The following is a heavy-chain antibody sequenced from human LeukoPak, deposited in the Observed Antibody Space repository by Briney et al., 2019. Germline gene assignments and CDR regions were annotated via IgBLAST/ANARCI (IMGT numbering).Heavy chain of an antibody. J-gene: IGHJ4*02. Sequence: AGGSLRLSCAASGFTFSTYWMSWVRQAPGEGLEWVANIKQDGSEKYYVDSVKGRFTISRDNAKNSLYLQMNSLRAEDTAVYYCARPLGYCSGGSCFPFDYWGQGTLVTVSS. CDR2: IKQDGSEK. D-gene: IGHD2-15*01. CDR3: ARPLGYCSGGSCFPFDY. CDR1: GFTFSTYW. V-gene: IGHV3-7*01.